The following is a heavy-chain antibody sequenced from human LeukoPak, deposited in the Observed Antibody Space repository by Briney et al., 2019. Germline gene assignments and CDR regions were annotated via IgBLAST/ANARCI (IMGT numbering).Heavy chain of an antibody. CDR1: GYSFTAYY. J-gene: IGHJ4*02. V-gene: IGHV1-2*02. Sequence: ASVKVSCKASGYSFTAYYMHWVRQAPGQGLEWMGWINPNSGGTNYAQKFQGRVTMTRDTSITTAYMEMSRLRSDDTALYYCARSPHILAGENFDYWGQGTLVTVSS. CDR3: ARSPHILAGENFDY. D-gene: IGHD3-9*01. CDR2: INPNSGGT.